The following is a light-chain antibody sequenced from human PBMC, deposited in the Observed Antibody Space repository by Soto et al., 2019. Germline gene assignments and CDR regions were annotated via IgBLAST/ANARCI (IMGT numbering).Light chain of an antibody. CDR3: QQYVSSPPST. J-gene: IGKJ5*01. CDR1: HSVSSSY. V-gene: IGKV3-20*01. CDR2: GAS. Sequence: EIVLTQSPGTLSLSPGERATLSCRASHSVSSSYLAWYQQKPGQAPRLLIYGASSRATGIPDRFSGSGYGTDFTLTISRLEHEYFAVYYCQQYVSSPPSTFGQGTRLEI.